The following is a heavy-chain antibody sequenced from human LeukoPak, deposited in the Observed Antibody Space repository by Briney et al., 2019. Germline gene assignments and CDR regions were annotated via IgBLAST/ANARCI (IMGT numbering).Heavy chain of an antibody. CDR1: GGSFSGYF. D-gene: IGHD6-6*01. J-gene: IGHJ6*03. Sequence: SETLSLTCAVYGGSFSGYFWSWIRQPPGKGLEWIGEINHSGSTNYNPSPKSRVTVSVDTSKNQFSLNVSSVTAADTAVYYCARAPWPRQLVHYYLDVWAKGTTVTVSS. CDR3: ARAPWPRQLVHYYLDV. CDR2: INHSGST. V-gene: IGHV4-34*01.